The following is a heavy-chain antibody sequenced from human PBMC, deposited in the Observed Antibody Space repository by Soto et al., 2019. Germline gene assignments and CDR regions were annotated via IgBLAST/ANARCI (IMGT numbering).Heavy chain of an antibody. D-gene: IGHD6-6*01. CDR3: ARDRRALAARRGLKY. J-gene: IGHJ4*02. Sequence: GGSLRLSCSASGFIFSSYAMQCVRTAQGKGLEGLAVIWYDGSNKYYADSVKGRCTISRDNSKNTLYLQMTILTAEDTAVYYCARDRRALAARRGLKYWGQGT. CDR2: IWYDGSNK. V-gene: IGHV3-33*01. CDR1: GFIFSSYA.